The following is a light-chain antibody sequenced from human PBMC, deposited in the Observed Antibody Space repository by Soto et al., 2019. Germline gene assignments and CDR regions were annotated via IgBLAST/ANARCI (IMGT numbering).Light chain of an antibody. J-gene: IGLJ2*01. V-gene: IGLV2-14*03. CDR2: DVT. Sequence: QSALTQPASVSGSPGQSITISCTGTSSDVGAYNFVSWYQQHPGKAPKLMIYDVTHRPSGVSNRFSGSKSGNTASLTISGLQAEDEADYYCSSYTTSTTVVFGGGTQLTVL. CDR1: SSDVGAYNF. CDR3: SSYTTSTTVV.